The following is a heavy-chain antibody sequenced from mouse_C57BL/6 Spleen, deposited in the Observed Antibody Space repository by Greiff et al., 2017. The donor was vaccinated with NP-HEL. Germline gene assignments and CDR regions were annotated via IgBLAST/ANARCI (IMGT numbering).Heavy chain of an antibody. CDR3: ARGGNSDY. CDR1: GYTFTSYW. V-gene: IGHV1-61*01. J-gene: IGHJ2*01. D-gene: IGHD2-14*01. Sequence: VKLQQPGAELVRPGSSVKLSCKASGYTFTSYWMDWVKQRPGQGLEWIGNIYPSDSETHYNQKFKDKATLTVDKSSSTAYMQLSSLTSEDSAVYYCARGGNSDYWGQGTTLTVSS. CDR2: IYPSDSET.